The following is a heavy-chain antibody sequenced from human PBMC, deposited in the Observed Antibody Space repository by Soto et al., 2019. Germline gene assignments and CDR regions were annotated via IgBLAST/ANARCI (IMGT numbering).Heavy chain of an antibody. CDR2: IIPIFGTA. D-gene: IGHD6-25*01. Sequence: SVKVSCKASGGTFSSYAISWVRQAPGQGLEWMGGIIPIFGTANYAQKFQGRVTITADESTSTAYMELSSLRSEDTAVYYCAREARGYNCPLGYYWGQGTLVTVSS. CDR1: GGTFSSYA. V-gene: IGHV1-69*13. J-gene: IGHJ4*02. CDR3: AREARGYNCPLGYY.